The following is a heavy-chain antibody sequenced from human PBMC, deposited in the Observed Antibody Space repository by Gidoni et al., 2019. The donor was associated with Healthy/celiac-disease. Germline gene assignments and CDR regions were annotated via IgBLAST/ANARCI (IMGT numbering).Heavy chain of an antibody. Sequence: EVQLLESGGGLVQPGGSLRLSCAASGFTFSSYAMSWVRQAPGKGLEWVSAISGSGGSTYYADSVKGRFTISRDNSKNTLYLQMNSLRAEDTAVYYCAKDGTYDSSGYSSNYGMDVWGQGTTVTVSS. D-gene: IGHD3-22*01. J-gene: IGHJ6*02. V-gene: IGHV3-23*01. CDR3: AKDGTYDSSGYSSNYGMDV. CDR2: ISGSGGST. CDR1: GFTFSSYA.